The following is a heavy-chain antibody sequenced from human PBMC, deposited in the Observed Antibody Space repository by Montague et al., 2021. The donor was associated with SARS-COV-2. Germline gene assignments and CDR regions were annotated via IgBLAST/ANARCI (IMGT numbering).Heavy chain of an antibody. V-gene: IGHV4-39*01. Sequence: SETLSLTCTVSGGSISSNLFYWGWIRQTPGKGLEWIGDISYTGSTYYNPSLKSRVTVAVDTSKNQLSLRVISLTAADTAMYYCARHVDPCGGNGRNWYFDRWGRGSLVTVSS. CDR3: ARHVDPCGGNGRNWYFDR. D-gene: IGHD4-23*01. CDR2: ISYTGST. J-gene: IGHJ2*01. CDR1: GGSISSNLFY.